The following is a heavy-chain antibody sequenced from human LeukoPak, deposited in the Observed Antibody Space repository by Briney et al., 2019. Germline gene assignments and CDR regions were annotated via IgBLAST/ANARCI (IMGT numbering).Heavy chain of an antibody. CDR2: INPNSGGT. D-gene: IGHD5-18*01. V-gene: IGHV1-2*06. CDR3: ARSGYSYGRIYFDY. J-gene: IGHJ4*02. CDR1: GYTFTGYY. Sequence: ASVKVSCKASGYTFTGYYMHWVRRAPGQGLEWMGRINPNSGGTNYAQKFQGRVTMTRDTSISTAYMELSRLRSDDTAVYYCARSGYSYGRIYFDYWGQGTLVTVSS.